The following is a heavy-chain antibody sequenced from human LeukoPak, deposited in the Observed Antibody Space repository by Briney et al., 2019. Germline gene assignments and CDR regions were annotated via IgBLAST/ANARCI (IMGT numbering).Heavy chain of an antibody. Sequence: KSSETLSLTCSVSGASISSNYWTWIRQPPGKGLEWIGNIYYSGTTNYNPSLKSRVTISVDQSEKQFSLNLISVTAADTAVYFCALAHCSRTNGYDLDYFYYYMDVWGKGTTVTVSS. J-gene: IGHJ6*03. CDR3: ALAHCSRTNGYDLDYFYYYMDV. V-gene: IGHV4-59*01. D-gene: IGHD2-2*01. CDR1: GASISSNY. CDR2: IYYSGTT.